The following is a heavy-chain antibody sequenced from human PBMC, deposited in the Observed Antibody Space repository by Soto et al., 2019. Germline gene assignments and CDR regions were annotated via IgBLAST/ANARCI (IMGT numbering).Heavy chain of an antibody. Sequence: GGSLRLSCAASGFPFSIYGMHLVRQAPGKGLEWVAVIWYDGSNKYYADSVKGRFTISRDNSKNTLYLQMNSLRAEDTAVYYCARSGTGVTRNAFDIWGPGKMVPVXS. V-gene: IGHV3-33*01. CDR1: GFPFSIYG. CDR3: ARSGTGVTRNAFDI. CDR2: IWYDGSNK. D-gene: IGHD7-27*01. J-gene: IGHJ3*02.